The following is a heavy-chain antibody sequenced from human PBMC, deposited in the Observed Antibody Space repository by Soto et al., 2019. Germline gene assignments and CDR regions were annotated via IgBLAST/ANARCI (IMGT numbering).Heavy chain of an antibody. J-gene: IGHJ3*02. V-gene: IGHV3-20*01. CDR2: INWNGGST. Sequence: GGSLRLSCAASGFTFDDYGMSWVRQAPGKGLEWVSGINWNGGSTGYADSVKGRFTISRDNAKNSLYLQMNSLRAEDTALYHCAREEGVPAAIAPFDIWGQGTMVTVSS. CDR1: GFTFDDYG. CDR3: AREEGVPAAIAPFDI. D-gene: IGHD2-2*01.